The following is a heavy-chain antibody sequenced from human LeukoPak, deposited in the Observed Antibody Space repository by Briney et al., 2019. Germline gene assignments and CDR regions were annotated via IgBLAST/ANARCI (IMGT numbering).Heavy chain of an antibody. CDR3: AREPYYYDSSGYEWGRYYYYGMDV. Sequence: GGSLRLSCAASGFTFSSYWMSWVRQAPGKGLEWVANIKQDGSEKYYVDSVKGRFTISRDNAKNSLYLQMNSLRAEDTAVYYCAREPYYYDSSGYEWGRYYYYGMDVWGQGTTVTVSS. V-gene: IGHV3-7*01. D-gene: IGHD3-22*01. CDR2: IKQDGSEK. CDR1: GFTFSSYW. J-gene: IGHJ6*02.